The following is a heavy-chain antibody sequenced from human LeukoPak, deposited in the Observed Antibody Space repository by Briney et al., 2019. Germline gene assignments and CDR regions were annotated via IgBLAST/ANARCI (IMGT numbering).Heavy chain of an antibody. CDR1: GFTFSSYA. Sequence: HPGGSLRLSCAASGFTFSSYAMIWVRQAPGQGLEGLSAISGSGFSTHYADSVKGRFTISRDNSKPTLFLQMNSLRAEDTALYYCAKDIEVAITGHYFDLWGRGTLVAVSS. J-gene: IGHJ2*01. D-gene: IGHD3-22*01. V-gene: IGHV3-23*01. CDR2: ISGSGFST. CDR3: AKDIEVAITGHYFDL.